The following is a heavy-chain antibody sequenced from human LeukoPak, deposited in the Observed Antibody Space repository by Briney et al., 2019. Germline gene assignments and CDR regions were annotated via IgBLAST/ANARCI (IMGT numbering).Heavy chain of an antibody. D-gene: IGHD5-24*01. CDR3: ARTKKMATSAYYYFGMDV. CDR1: GGSFSDYY. V-gene: IGHV4-34*01. J-gene: IGHJ6*02. CDR2: INHSGST. Sequence: SETLSLTCAVYGGSFSDYYWSWIRQPPGKGLGWIGEINHSGSTNYNPSLKSRVTISVDTSKNQFSLKLSSVTAADTAVYYCARTKKMATSAYYYFGMDVWGQGTTVTVSS.